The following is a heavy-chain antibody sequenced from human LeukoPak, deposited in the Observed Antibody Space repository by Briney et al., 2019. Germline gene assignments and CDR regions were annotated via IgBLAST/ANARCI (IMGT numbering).Heavy chain of an antibody. CDR1: GFTFSSYA. V-gene: IGHV3-23*01. Sequence: GGSLRLSCAASGFTFSSYAMSWVRQAPGKGLEWVPAISGSGGSTYYAHSVKGRFTISRDNSKNTLYLQMNSLRAEDTAVYYCAKDWPGYSYGKDAFDIWGQGTMVTVSS. D-gene: IGHD5-18*01. J-gene: IGHJ3*02. CDR3: AKDWPGYSYGKDAFDI. CDR2: ISGSGGST.